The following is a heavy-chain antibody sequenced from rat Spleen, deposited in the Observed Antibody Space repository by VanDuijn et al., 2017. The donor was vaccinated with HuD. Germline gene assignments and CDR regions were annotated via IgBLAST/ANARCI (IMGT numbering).Heavy chain of an antibody. J-gene: IGHJ2*01. CDR2: ISSGGLNT. Sequence: EVRLVESGGGLVQPGRSLKLSCAASGFTFSNTGMVWVRQTPTKGLEWVASISSGGLNTDYRDSVKGRFTISRENAKNTQYLQMDSLRSEDTATYYCARDWSGSSDYWGQGVMVTVSS. CDR3: ARDWSGSSDY. D-gene: IGHD4-2*01. V-gene: IGHV5S14*01. CDR1: GFTFSNTG.